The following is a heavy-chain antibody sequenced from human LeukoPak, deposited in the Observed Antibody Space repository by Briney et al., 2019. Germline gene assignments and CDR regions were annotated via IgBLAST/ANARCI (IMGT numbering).Heavy chain of an antibody. CDR1: GYSFTSYW. J-gene: IGHJ1*01. CDR3: ARQVMRGYSHFQD. D-gene: IGHD5-18*01. V-gene: IGHV5-51*01. Sequence: GESLKFSCKGSGYSFTSYWIGWVRQMPGKGLEWMGIVYPGDSDTRYSPSFQGQVTISADKSISTAYLQWSSLKASDTAMYYCARQVMRGYSHFQDWGQGTLVTVSS. CDR2: VYPGDSDT.